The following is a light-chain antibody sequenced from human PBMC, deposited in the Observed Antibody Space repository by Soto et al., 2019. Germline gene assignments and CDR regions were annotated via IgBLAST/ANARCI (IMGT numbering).Light chain of an antibody. J-gene: IGLJ2*01. V-gene: IGLV2-23*02. CDR1: SSDVGSYNL. CDR3: CSYAGSSTFVI. CDR2: EDS. Sequence: QSALTQPASVSGSPGQSITISCTGTSSDVGSYNLVSWYQQHPGKAPKVMIYEDSKWPSGVSNRFSGSKSGNTASLTISGLQAEDDADYYCCSYAGSSTFVIFGGGTKLTVL.